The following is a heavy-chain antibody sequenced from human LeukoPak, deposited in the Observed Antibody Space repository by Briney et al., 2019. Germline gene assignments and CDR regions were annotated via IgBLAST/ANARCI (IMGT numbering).Heavy chain of an antibody. Sequence: ASVKVSCKVSGYTLTELSMHWVRQAPGKGLEWMGGFDPEDGETIYAQKFQGRVTMTEDTSTDTAYMELSSLRSEDTAVYHCATHGCSSTSCYNNWFDPWGQGTLVTVSS. D-gene: IGHD2-2*01. CDR1: GYTLTELS. CDR2: FDPEDGET. J-gene: IGHJ5*02. CDR3: ATHGCSSTSCYNNWFDP. V-gene: IGHV1-24*01.